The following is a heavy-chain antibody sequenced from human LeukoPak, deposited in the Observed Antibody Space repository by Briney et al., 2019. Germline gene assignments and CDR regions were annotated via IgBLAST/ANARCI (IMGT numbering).Heavy chain of an antibody. CDR3: ARQAMDPLTFDY. CDR1: GGSFSGYY. Sequence: SETLSLTCAVYGGSFSGYYWSWIRQPPGKGLEWIGEINHSGSTNYNPSLKSRVTISVDTSKNQFSLKLSSVTAADTAVYYCARQAMDPLTFDYWGQGTLVTVSS. J-gene: IGHJ4*02. V-gene: IGHV4-34*01. D-gene: IGHD3-16*01. CDR2: INHSGST.